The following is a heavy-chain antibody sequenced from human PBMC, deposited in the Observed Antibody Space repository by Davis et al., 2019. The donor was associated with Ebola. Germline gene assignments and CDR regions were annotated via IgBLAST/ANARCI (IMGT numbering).Heavy chain of an antibody. J-gene: IGHJ3*02. CDR2: LGTSADT. CDR3: VKDTSNIWFDI. Sequence: GGSLRLSCAASGFPFSVYFMDWVRQAPGKGLEWVSTLGTSADTYYADSVKGRFTISRDNSKNTLYLQMNGLRVEDTAIYFCVKDTSNIWFDIWGQGTMVTVSS. D-gene: IGHD1-26*01. V-gene: IGHV3-23*01. CDR1: GFPFSVYF.